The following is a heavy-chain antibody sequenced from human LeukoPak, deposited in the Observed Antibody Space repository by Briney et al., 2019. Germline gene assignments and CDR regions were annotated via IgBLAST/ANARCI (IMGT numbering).Heavy chain of an antibody. CDR2: ISAYNGNT. J-gene: IGHJ6*02. V-gene: IGHV1-18*01. D-gene: IGHD3-16*01. CDR3: ARDGGVLWSSYYGMDV. Sequence: ASVKVSCKASGYTFTRYVICWVRQAPGQGLEWMGWISAYNGNTNYAQKLQGRVTMTTETYTSTAHMEMRGLRSDDTPVYYCARDGGVLWSSYYGMDVWGQGTTVTVSS. CDR1: GYTFTRYV.